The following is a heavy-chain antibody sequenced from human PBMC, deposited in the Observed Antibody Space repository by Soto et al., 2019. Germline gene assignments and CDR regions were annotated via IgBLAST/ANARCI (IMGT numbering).Heavy chain of an antibody. D-gene: IGHD6-19*01. Sequence: GGSLRLSCAASGLTFRSYWMHWVRQAPGKGLVWVSRINTDGSVAMYVDSVKGRFTISRDDSKNSLYLQMNSLKTDDTAVYYCARVMVVAGHYYFDYWGQGALVTVSS. CDR1: GLTFRSYW. V-gene: IGHV3-74*03. CDR2: INTDGSVA. J-gene: IGHJ4*02. CDR3: ARVMVVAGHYYFDY.